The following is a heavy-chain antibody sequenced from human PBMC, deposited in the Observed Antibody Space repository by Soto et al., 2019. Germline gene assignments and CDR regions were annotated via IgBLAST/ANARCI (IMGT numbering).Heavy chain of an antibody. D-gene: IGHD3-16*02. Sequence: EVQLVESGGGLVKTGGSLRLSCAASGFTFSSYSMKWVRQAPGKGLEWVSSISSSSSYIYYADSVKGRFTISRDNAKNSLYLQMNSLRAEDTDVYYCAKEAGELSTRSFDYWGQGTLVTVSS. CDR1: GFTFSSYS. CDR2: ISSSSSYI. J-gene: IGHJ4*02. CDR3: AKEAGELSTRSFDY. V-gene: IGHV3-21*01.